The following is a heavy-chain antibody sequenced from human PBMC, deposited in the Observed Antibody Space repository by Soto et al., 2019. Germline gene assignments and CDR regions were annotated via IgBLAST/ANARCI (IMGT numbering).Heavy chain of an antibody. CDR2: FDPEDGET. V-gene: IGHV1-24*01. CDR3: ATEMYYYGSGSYYRNH. J-gene: IGHJ5*02. CDR1: GYTLTELS. Sequence: XSVKVSCKVSGYTLTELSMHWVRQAPGKGLEWMGGFDPEDGETIYAQKFQGRVTMTEDTSTDTAYMELSSLRSEDTAVYYCATEMYYYGSGSYYRNHWGQGTLVTASS. D-gene: IGHD3-10*01.